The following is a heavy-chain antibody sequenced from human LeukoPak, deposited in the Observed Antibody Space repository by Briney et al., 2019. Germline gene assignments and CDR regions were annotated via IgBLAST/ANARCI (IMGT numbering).Heavy chain of an antibody. CDR3: ARDPRTVTTWLAIYYYYYYMDV. V-gene: IGHV1-8*01. Sequence: ASVKVSCKASGYTFTSYDINWVRQATGQGLEWMGWMNPNSGNTGYAQKFQGRVTMTRNTSISTAYMELSSLRSEDTAVYYCARDPRTVTTWLAIYYYYYYMDVWGKGTTVTVSS. J-gene: IGHJ6*03. CDR1: GYTFTSYD. D-gene: IGHD4-11*01. CDR2: MNPNSGNT.